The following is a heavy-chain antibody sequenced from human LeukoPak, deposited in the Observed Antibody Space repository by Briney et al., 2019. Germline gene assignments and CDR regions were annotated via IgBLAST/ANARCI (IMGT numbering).Heavy chain of an antibody. J-gene: IGHJ4*02. CDR3: ARDCSSTSCYGAFDY. V-gene: IGHV3-33*01. CDR2: IWYDGSNK. CDR1: GFTFSSYG. Sequence: GRSLRLSCAASGFTFSSYGMHWVRQAPGKGLEWVAVIWYDGSNKYYADSVKGRFTISRDNSKNTLYLQMYSLRAEDTAVYYCARDCSSTSCYGAFDYWGQGTLVTVSS. D-gene: IGHD2-2*01.